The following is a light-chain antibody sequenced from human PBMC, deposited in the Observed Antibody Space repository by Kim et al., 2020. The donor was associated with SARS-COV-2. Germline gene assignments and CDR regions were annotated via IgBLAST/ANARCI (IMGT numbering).Light chain of an antibody. CDR3: RQYLHHVT. CDR2: KAS. J-gene: IGKJ1*01. CDR1: QMINNY. V-gene: IGKV1-5*03. Sequence: EIQMTQSPSTLSASDGDRVTITTRASQMINNYLAWYQQKPEQAPNLLIFKASRLETGIPSRFSGSGSGTEFTLTIRSLQHDDFETYYCRQYLHHVTFGQGTQV.